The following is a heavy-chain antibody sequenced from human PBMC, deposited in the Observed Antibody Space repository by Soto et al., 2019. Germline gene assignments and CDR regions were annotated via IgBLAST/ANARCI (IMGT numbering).Heavy chain of an antibody. Sequence: GASVKVSCKASGYTFTSYDINCVRQATGQGLEWMGWMNPNSGNTGYAQKFQGRVTMTRDTSISTAYMELSSLRSEDTAVYYCARAMTSSIAALFYYYYMDVWGKGTTVTVSS. J-gene: IGHJ6*03. CDR2: MNPNSGNT. CDR3: ARAMTSSIAALFYYYYMDV. D-gene: IGHD6-6*01. CDR1: GYTFTSYD. V-gene: IGHV1-8*01.